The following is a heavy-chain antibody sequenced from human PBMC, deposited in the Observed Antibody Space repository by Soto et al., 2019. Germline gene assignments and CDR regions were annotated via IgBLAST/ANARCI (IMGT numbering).Heavy chain of an antibody. CDR3: AANMVRGARLIYYYYYGMDV. J-gene: IGHJ6*02. CDR2: ISYDGSNK. D-gene: IGHD3-10*01. Sequence: GGSLRLSCAASGFTFSSYGMHWVRQAPGKGLEWVAVISYDGSNKYYADSVKGRFTISRDNSKNTLYLQMNSLRAEDTAVYYRAANMVRGARLIYYYYYGMDVWGQGTTVTVSS. V-gene: IGHV3-30*03. CDR1: GFTFSSYG.